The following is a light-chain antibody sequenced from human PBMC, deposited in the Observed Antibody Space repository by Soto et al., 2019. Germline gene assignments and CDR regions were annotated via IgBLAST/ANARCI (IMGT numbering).Light chain of an antibody. J-gene: IGKJ2*01. CDR3: QQLNSYPPRYT. CDR1: QGISSY. CDR2: AAS. Sequence: DIQLTQSPSFLSASVGDRVTITCRASQGISSYLAWYQQKPGKAPKLLIYAASTLQSGVPSRFSGSGSGTEFALTISSLQAEDFAADYCQQLNSYPPRYTFGQGTKLEIK. V-gene: IGKV1-9*01.